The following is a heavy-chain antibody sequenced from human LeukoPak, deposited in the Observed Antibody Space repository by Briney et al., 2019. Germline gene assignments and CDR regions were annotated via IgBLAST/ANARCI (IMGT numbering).Heavy chain of an antibody. Sequence: GRSLRPFCAASGFTVSIHAMAWVRQPPGKGLEWVASSSPSGESTKDAESVKGRFTISRDNSKNMLYLQMNSLRVEDTAVYYCAKDGPASYNTGCSYFDYWGQGTLVTVSS. D-gene: IGHD6-19*01. J-gene: IGHJ4*02. V-gene: IGHV3-23*01. CDR2: SSPSGEST. CDR1: GFTVSIHA. CDR3: AKDGPASYNTGCSYFDY.